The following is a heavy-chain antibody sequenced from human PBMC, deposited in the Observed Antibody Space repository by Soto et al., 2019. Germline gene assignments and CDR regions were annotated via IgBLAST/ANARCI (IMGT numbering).Heavy chain of an antibody. CDR2: IFYTGST. J-gene: IGHJ4*02. CDR1: GGSISSGGYY. Sequence: QVQLQESGPGLVKPSQTLSLTCTVSGGSISSGGYYWSWIRQFPGKGLEWIGYIFYTGSTSYSPSLKSRLTMSVDTSKNQFSLRLSSVTAADTAVYFCARRLGCSSEYYFDYWGQGTLVTVSS. CDR3: ARRLGCSSEYYFDY. D-gene: IGHD5-18*01. V-gene: IGHV4-31*03.